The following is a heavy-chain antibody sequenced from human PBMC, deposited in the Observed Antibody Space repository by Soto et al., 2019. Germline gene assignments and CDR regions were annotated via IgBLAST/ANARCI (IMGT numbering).Heavy chain of an antibody. CDR3: AKERSAGCGGDCPLDS. D-gene: IGHD2-21*02. CDR1: GFGFKNFG. V-gene: IGHV3-30*18. Sequence: QVQLVESGGGVVQPGRSLRLSCVASGFGFKNFGMHWVRQAPGEGLEWLTVTSYDGSETFYADSVKGRFTVSRDNSKNTLYLQINSPTVGDTAVYYCAKERSAGCGGDCPLDSWGQGIPVTVSS. J-gene: IGHJ4*02. CDR2: TSYDGSET.